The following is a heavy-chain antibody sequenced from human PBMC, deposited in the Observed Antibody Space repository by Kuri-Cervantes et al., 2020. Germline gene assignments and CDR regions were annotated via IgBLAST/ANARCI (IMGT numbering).Heavy chain of an antibody. D-gene: IGHD6-6*01. V-gene: IGHV2-5*01. CDR2: IYWHDDK. CDR1: GFPISTSGVG. J-gene: IGHJ4*02. CDR3: SRIYSSSSRGCFDY. Sequence: SGPTLVKPTHTLTLTYNFSGFPISTSGVGVGWIRQPPGRAREWLALIYWHDDKRYSPSLKSRLTITKDTAKIQVVLTMTNIDPVDKATYSCSRIYSSSSRGCFDYWGQGTLVTVSS.